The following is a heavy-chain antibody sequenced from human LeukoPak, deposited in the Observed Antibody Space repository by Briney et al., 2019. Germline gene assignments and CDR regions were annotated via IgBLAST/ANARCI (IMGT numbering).Heavy chain of an antibody. CDR3: ARLEIAAVPGGYFGF. Sequence: GESLKISCKGSGYRFTSHWIGWVRQMPGKGLEWMGIIYPGDSDTRYSPSFQGQVTFSADKSISTAYLQWSSLKASDTAIYYCARLEIAAVPGGYFGFWGQGTLVTVSS. D-gene: IGHD6-13*01. CDR2: IYPGDSDT. CDR1: GYRFTSHW. J-gene: IGHJ4*02. V-gene: IGHV5-51*01.